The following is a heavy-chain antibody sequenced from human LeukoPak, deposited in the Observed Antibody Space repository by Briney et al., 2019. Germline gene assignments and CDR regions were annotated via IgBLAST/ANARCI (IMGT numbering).Heavy chain of an antibody. D-gene: IGHD6-13*01. CDR1: GGSISSSSYY. J-gene: IGHJ4*02. Sequence: ASETLSLTCTVSGGSISSSSYYWGWIRQPPGKGLEWIGSIYYSGSTYYNPSLKSRVTISVDTSKNQFSLKLSSVTAADTAVYYCARHFIAAAVIHWGQGTLVTVSS. V-gene: IGHV4-39*01. CDR3: ARHFIAAAVIH. CDR2: IYYSGST.